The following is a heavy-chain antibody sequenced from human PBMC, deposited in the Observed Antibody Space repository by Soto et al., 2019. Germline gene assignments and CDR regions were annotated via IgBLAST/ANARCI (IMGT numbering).Heavy chain of an antibody. CDR3: ASALSTGTTFGYYYYGMDV. CDR2: TYYRSKWYN. V-gene: IGHV6-1*01. J-gene: IGHJ6*02. Sequence: SQTLSLTCAISGDSVSSNSAAWNWIRQSPSRGLEWLGRTYYRSKWYNDYAVSVKSRITINPDTSKNQFSLQLNSVTPEDTAVYYCASALSTGTTFGYYYYGMDVWGQGTTVTVSS. CDR1: GDSVSSNSAA. D-gene: IGHD1-7*01.